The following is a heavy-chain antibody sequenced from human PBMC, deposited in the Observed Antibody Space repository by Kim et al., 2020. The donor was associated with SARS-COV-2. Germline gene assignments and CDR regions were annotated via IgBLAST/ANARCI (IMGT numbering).Heavy chain of an antibody. V-gene: IGHV4-59*01. CDR1: GGSISSYY. CDR3: ARASEYSSSSGFDY. CDR2: IYYSGST. Sequence: SETLSLTCTVSGGSISSYYWSWIRQPPGKGLEWIGYIYYSGSTNYNPSLKSRVTISVDTSNNQFSLKLSSVTAADTAVYYCARASEYSSSSGFDYWGQGTLVTVSS. D-gene: IGHD6-6*01. J-gene: IGHJ4*02.